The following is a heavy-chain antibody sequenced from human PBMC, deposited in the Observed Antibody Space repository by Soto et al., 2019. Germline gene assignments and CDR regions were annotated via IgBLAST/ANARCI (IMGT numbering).Heavy chain of an antibody. Sequence: VQLVESGGGVVQPGRSLRLSCAASGFTFSDYAMHWVRQAPGKGLEWVAVVSHDGRNTHYADSVKGRFTISRDSSKNTVSLEMSSRRAGDTGVCWWGKGGRQGLVTSDFNYWGQGALVTVSS. D-gene: IGHD6-19*01. CDR1: GFTFSDYA. J-gene: IGHJ4*02. CDR3: GKGGRQGLVTSDFNY. V-gene: IGHV3-30*18. CDR2: VSHDGRNT.